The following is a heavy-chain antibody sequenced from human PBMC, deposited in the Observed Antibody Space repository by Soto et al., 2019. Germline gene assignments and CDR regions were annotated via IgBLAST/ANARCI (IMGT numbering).Heavy chain of an antibody. J-gene: IGHJ4*02. Sequence: QVTLKESGPVLVKPTETLTLTCTVSGFSLSNARMGVSWISQPPGKALEWLAHIFSNDEKSYSTSLKSRLTISKDTSKSQVVLTMTNMDPVDTATYYCARILPLDYSSGWEYYDYWGQGTLVTVSS. D-gene: IGHD6-19*01. CDR1: GFSLSNARMG. V-gene: IGHV2-26*01. CDR3: ARILPLDYSSGWEYYDY. CDR2: IFSNDEK.